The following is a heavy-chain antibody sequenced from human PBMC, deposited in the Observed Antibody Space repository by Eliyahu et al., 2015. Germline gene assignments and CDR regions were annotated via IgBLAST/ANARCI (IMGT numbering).Heavy chain of an antibody. CDR1: DGGAFTGFA. D-gene: IGHD1-14*01. CDR2: ILPILGES. J-gene: IGHJ4*02. CDR3: ADTTAVNLLNY. V-gene: IGHV1-69*04. Sequence: QVRLVQSGTVVTKPGSSVKISCNXSDGGAFTGFAISWLRQHPPGQGFEWMGKILPILGESQPAQKFQDRITITSDTSATTVSLEMTGLTSDDTATYYCADTTAVNLLNYWGQGTLVTVSS.